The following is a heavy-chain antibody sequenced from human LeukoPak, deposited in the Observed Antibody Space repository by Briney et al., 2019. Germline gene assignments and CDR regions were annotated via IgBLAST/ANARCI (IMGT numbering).Heavy chain of an antibody. J-gene: IGHJ4*02. CDR1: GGSISRISSY. CDR2: IYYSGST. CDR3: ASFDGYSSGWGVFDY. Sequence: PETLSLTCTVSGGSISRISSYWGWIRQPPGTGLEWIGYIYYSGSTNYNPSLKSRVTISVDTSKNQFSLKLSSVTAADTAVYYCASFDGYSSGWGVFDYWGQGTLVTVSS. V-gene: IGHV4-61*05. D-gene: IGHD6-19*01.